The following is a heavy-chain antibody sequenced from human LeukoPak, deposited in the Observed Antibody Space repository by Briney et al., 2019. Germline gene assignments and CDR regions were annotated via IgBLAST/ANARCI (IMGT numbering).Heavy chain of an antibody. D-gene: IGHD1-20*01. CDR2: ISGSGGST. CDR3: AKGAFNWNAGPNRFDP. CDR1: GFTFSSYA. V-gene: IGHV3-23*01. Sequence: GGSLRLSCAASGFTFSSYAMSWVRPAPGKGLEWVSAISGSGGSTYYADSVKGPVTISRDNSKNTLYLQMNSLRAEDTAVYYCAKGAFNWNAGPNRFDPWGQGTLVTVSS. J-gene: IGHJ5*02.